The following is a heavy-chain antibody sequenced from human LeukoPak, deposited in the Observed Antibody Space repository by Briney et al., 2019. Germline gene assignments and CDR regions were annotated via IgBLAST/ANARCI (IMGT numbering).Heavy chain of an antibody. V-gene: IGHV4-31*03. Sequence: PSETLSLTCTVSGGSISSGGYYWSWIRQHPGRGLEWIGYIYYSGSTYYNPSLKSRVTISVDTSKNQFSLKLSSVTAADTAVYYCARRGPYSSSSHFDYWGQGALVTVSS. CDR3: ARRGPYSSSSHFDY. J-gene: IGHJ4*02. CDR1: GGSISSGGYY. D-gene: IGHD6-6*01. CDR2: IYYSGST.